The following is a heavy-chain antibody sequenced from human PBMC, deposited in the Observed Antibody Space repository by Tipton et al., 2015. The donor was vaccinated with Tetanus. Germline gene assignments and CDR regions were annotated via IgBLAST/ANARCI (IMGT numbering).Heavy chain of an antibody. CDR1: GFTFDTYT. CDR3: AREGNVGNSPDY. D-gene: IGHD1-1*01. J-gene: IGHJ4*02. CDR2: ITSSSSYI. Sequence: SLRLSCEASGFTFDTYTMTWVRQAPGKGLEWVSSITSSSSYIYYSESVEGRFTISRDNAKNSVYLHLNSLRAEDTALYYCAREGNVGNSPDYWGQGTLVIVSS. V-gene: IGHV3-21*01.